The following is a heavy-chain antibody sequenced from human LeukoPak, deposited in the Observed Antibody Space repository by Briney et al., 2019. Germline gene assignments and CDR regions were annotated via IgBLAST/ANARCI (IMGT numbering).Heavy chain of an antibody. CDR1: RDSFTNYW. CDR3: VRPGPSGSYAY. Sequence: GESLKISCKGSRDSFTNYWIAWVRQMPGKGLEWMGITYPGDSDTRYNPSFQGQVTISADKSISTAYLQWSSLKASDTAVYYCVRPGPSGSYAYWGPGTLVIVSS. CDR2: TYPGDSDT. J-gene: IGHJ4*02. V-gene: IGHV5-51*01. D-gene: IGHD1-26*01.